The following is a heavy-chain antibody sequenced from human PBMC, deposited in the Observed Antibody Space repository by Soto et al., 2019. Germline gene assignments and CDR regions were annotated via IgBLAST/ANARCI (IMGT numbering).Heavy chain of an antibody. J-gene: IGHJ4*02. V-gene: IGHV5-51*01. CDR1: GYSFTSYW. CDR3: ARLRYCSGGSCYSYYFDY. CDR2: IYPGDSDT. D-gene: IGHD2-15*01. Sequence: PGESLKISCKGSGYSFTSYWIGWVRQMPGKGLEWMGIIYPGDSDTRYSPSFQGQVTISADKSISTAYLQWSSLKASDTAMYYCARLRYCSGGSCYSYYFDYWGQGTLVTVSS.